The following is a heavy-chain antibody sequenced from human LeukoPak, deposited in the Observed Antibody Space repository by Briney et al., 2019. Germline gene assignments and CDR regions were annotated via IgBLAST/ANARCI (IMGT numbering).Heavy chain of an antibody. CDR3: AKASAAAGTHLDY. CDR2: ISSSSSYI. V-gene: IGHV3-21*01. D-gene: IGHD6-13*01. CDR1: GFTFSSYS. Sequence: GGSLRLSCAASGFTFSSYSMNWVRQAPGKGLEWVSAISSSSSYIYYADSVKGRFTISRDNAKKSLYLQMNSLRAEDTAVYYCAKASAAAGTHLDYWGQGTLVTVSS. J-gene: IGHJ4*02.